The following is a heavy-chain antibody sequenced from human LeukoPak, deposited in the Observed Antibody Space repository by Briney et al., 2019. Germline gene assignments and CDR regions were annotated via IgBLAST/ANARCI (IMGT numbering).Heavy chain of an antibody. CDR2: INSDGSST. V-gene: IGHV3-74*01. Sequence: GGSLRLSCAASGFTFSSYWMHWVRQAPGKGLVWVSRINSDGSSTSYADSVKGRFTISRDNAKNTLYVQMNSLRAEDTAVYYCARPGRYSRLAFDIWGQGTMVTVSS. D-gene: IGHD5-12*01. J-gene: IGHJ3*02. CDR1: GFTFSSYW. CDR3: ARPGRYSRLAFDI.